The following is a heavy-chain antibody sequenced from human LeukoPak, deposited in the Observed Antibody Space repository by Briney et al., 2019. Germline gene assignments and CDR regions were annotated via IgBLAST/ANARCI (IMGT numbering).Heavy chain of an antibody. D-gene: IGHD6-19*01. CDR3: AREEESSGWSFDY. V-gene: IGHV6-1*01. CDR2: TFYRSKWYN. J-gene: IGHJ4*02. Sequence: SPTLSLTFAISGDSVSINSAAWNWVRQSPSRGLEWLGSTFYRSKWYNDYIVSVESRININPDTSKNQFSLQLKSVTPEDTAMYYCAREEESSGWSFDYWGQGILVTVSS. CDR1: GDSVSINSAA.